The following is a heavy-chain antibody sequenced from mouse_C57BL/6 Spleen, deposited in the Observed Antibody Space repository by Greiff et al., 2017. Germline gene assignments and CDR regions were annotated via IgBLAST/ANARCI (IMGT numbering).Heavy chain of an antibody. D-gene: IGHD1-1*01. CDR1: GFTFSDYY. V-gene: IGHV5-12*01. Sequence: DVQLVESGGGLVQPGGSLKLSCAASGFTFSDYYMYWVRQTPEKRLEWVAYISNGGGSTYYPDTVKGRFTISRDNAKNTLYLQMSRLKSEDTAMYYCARRHYYGSNAMDYWGQGTSVTVSS. CDR2: ISNGGGST. J-gene: IGHJ4*01. CDR3: ARRHYYGSNAMDY.